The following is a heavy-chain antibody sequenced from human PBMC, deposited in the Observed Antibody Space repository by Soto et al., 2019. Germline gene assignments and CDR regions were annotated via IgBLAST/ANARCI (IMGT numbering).Heavy chain of an antibody. CDR2: IIPIFGTA. D-gene: IGHD3-16*01. Sequence: SVKVSCKASGGTFSSYAISWARQAPGQGLEWMGGIIPIFGTANYAQKFQGRVTITADESTSTAYVELSSLRSEDTAVYYCARETYVGTPYYYYGMDVWGQGTTVTVSS. CDR3: ARETYVGTPYYYYGMDV. V-gene: IGHV1-69*13. J-gene: IGHJ6*02. CDR1: GGTFSSYA.